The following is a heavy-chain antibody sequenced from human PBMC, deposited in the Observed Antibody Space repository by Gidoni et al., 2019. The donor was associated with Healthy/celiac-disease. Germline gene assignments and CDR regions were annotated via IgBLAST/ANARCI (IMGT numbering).Heavy chain of an antibody. J-gene: IGHJ3*02. CDR2: ISSSSSTI. D-gene: IGHD5-18*01. CDR3: ARGGIQLWLGYAFDI. V-gene: IGHV3-48*01. Sequence: EVQLVESGGGLVQPGGSLRLSCAASGFTFSSYSMNWVRQAPWKGLEWVSYISSSSSTIYYADSVKGRFTISRDNAKNSLYLQMNSLRAEDTAVYYCARGGIQLWLGYAFDIWGQGTMVTVSS. CDR1: GFTFSSYS.